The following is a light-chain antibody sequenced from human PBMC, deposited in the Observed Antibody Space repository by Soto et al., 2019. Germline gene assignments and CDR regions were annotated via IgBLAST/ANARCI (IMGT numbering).Light chain of an antibody. Sequence: EFVLTQSPGTLSLSPGERAILSCRASQTVNNNYLAWYQQKSGQAPSLLIYAASTRAAGVPARFSGSGSGTEFTLTISSLQSEDFAVYFCQQYADWPKTFGQGTKVDIK. V-gene: IGKV3-15*01. CDR3: QQYADWPKT. CDR1: QTVNNNY. CDR2: AAS. J-gene: IGKJ1*01.